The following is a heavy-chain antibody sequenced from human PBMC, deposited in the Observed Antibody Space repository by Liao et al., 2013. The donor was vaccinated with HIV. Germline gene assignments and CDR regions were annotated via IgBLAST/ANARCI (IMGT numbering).Heavy chain of an antibody. CDR2: IYPSGSS. CDR3: ASRLAVAGDFDY. Sequence: QVQLQESGPGLVKSSETLSLTCTVSGGSISSYYWSWIRQPAGKGLEWIGRIYPSGSSNYNPSLKSRVTMSVDMSTNQLSLRLSSVTAADTAVYYCASRLAVAGDFDYWGQGTLVTVSS. V-gene: IGHV4-4*07. CDR1: GGSISSYY. J-gene: IGHJ4*02. D-gene: IGHD6-19*01.